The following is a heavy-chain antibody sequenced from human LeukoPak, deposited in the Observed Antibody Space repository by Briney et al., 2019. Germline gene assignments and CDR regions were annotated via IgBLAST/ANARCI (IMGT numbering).Heavy chain of an antibody. Sequence: SETLSLTCSVAGGSISTSDYYWGWIRQTPGKGLEGIASIYYTGSTYYRPSLRSRVTMSVDTSKNQFSLKLSTVTAADTAVYYCARVVYHYDVSGYSFDLWGRGTLVTVSS. CDR2: IYYTGST. D-gene: IGHD3-22*01. CDR3: ARVVYHYDVSGYSFDL. V-gene: IGHV4-39*01. J-gene: IGHJ2*01. CDR1: GGSISTSDYY.